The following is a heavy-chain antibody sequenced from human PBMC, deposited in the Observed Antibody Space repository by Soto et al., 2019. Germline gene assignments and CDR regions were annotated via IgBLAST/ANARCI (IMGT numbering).Heavy chain of an antibody. CDR1: GYTFTYYP. CDR3: AREPLCGGRCYDNYFDP. CDR2: INIGNGNT. V-gene: IGHV1-3*04. Sequence: ASVKVSCKASGYTFTYYPIHWVRQAPGQRLEWMGWINIGNGNTASSQKFQDRVTITRETSASTAYMDLTSLRSEDTAVYYCAREPLCGGRCYDNYFDPWGQGTLVTVS. D-gene: IGHD2-15*01. J-gene: IGHJ5*02.